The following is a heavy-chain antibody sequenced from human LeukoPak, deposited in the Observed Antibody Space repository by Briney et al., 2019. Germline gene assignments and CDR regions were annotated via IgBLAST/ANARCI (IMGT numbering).Heavy chain of an antibody. CDR1: GYTLTELS. CDR2: FDPEDGET. Sequence: ASVKVSYKVSGYTLTELSMHWVRQAPGKGREWMGGFDPEDGETIYAQKFQGRVTMTEDTSTDTAYMELSSLRSEDTAVYYCATDLGRNSPFDWLPRWGFDPWGQGTLVTASS. J-gene: IGHJ5*02. CDR3: ATDLGRNSPFDWLPRWGFDP. V-gene: IGHV1-24*01. D-gene: IGHD3-9*01.